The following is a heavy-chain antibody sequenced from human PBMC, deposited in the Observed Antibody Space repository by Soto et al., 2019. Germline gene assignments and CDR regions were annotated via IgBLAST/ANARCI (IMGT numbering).Heavy chain of an antibody. V-gene: IGHV3-30-3*01. D-gene: IGHD3-9*01. J-gene: IGHJ6*02. CDR2: ISYDGSNK. Sequence: VHLVESGGGLVQPGGSLRLSCTASGFTFSSYAMHWVRQAPGKGLEWVAVISYDGSNKYYADSVKGRFTISRDNSKNTLYLQMNSLRAEDTAVYYCARDPNYDILTGSRYYYGMDVWGQGTTVTVSS. CDR3: ARDPNYDILTGSRYYYGMDV. CDR1: GFTFSSYA.